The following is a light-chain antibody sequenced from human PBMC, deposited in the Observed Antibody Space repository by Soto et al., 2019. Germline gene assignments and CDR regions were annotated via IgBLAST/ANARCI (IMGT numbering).Light chain of an antibody. Sequence: DIQMTQSPSTLSGSVGDRVTITCRASQTISSWLAWYQQKPGKAPKLLIYKASTFHSGVPSRFSGGGSGTDFTLTISSLQPEDFATYYCQQVNVYPSTFGGRTKVDIK. CDR2: KAS. V-gene: IGKV1-5*03. CDR3: QQVNVYPST. CDR1: QTISSW. J-gene: IGKJ4*01.